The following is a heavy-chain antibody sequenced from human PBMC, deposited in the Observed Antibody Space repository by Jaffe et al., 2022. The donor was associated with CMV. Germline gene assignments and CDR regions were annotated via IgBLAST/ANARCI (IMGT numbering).Heavy chain of an antibody. CDR3: ARDNTYYDILPGGYYYYGMDV. V-gene: IGHV1-69*01. CDR2: IIPIFGTA. J-gene: IGHJ6*02. D-gene: IGHD3-9*01. CDR1: GGTFSSYA. Sequence: QVQLVQSGAEVKKPGSSVKVSCKASGGTFSSYAISWVRQAPGQGLEWMGGIIPIFGTANYAQKFQGRVTITADESTSTAYMELSSLRSEDTAVYYCARDNTYYDILPGGYYYYGMDVWGQGTTVTVSS.